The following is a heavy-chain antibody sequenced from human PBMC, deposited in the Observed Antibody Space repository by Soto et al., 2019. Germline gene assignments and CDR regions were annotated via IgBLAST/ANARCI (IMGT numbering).Heavy chain of an antibody. V-gene: IGHV4-59*01. Sequence: SETLSLTCTVFGGSMSSNYWSWIRQSPGKGLEWVGFVYYGGTNYNPSFESRVTMSVDTPKNQFSLELSSVTAADTAVYYCVSYRGAFYFDHWGQGALVTVSS. D-gene: IGHD4-4*01. CDR2: VYYGGT. CDR1: GGSMSSNY. J-gene: IGHJ4*02. CDR3: VSYRGAFYFDH.